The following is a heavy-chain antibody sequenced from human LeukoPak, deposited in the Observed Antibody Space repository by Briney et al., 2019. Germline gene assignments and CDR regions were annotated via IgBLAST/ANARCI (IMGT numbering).Heavy chain of an antibody. CDR1: GYTFTSYD. CDR2: MNPNSGNT. D-gene: IGHD3-10*01. Sequence: ASVKVSCKASGYTFTSYDIDWVRQATGQGLEWMGWMNPNSGNTGYAQKFQGRVTITRNTSISTAYMELSSLRSEDTAVYYCARVAIWYGDYYYYYMDVWGKGTTVTISS. CDR3: ARVAIWYGDYYYYYMDV. V-gene: IGHV1-8*03. J-gene: IGHJ6*03.